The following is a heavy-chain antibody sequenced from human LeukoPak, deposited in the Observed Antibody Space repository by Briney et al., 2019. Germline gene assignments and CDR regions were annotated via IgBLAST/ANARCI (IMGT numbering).Heavy chain of an antibody. CDR1: GYTFTSYG. CDR2: ISAYNVNT. V-gene: IGHV1-18*01. D-gene: IGHD6-19*01. CDR3: ARVVAVGDFDY. Sequence: ASVKVSCKAFGYTFTSYGISWVRQAPGQGREWMGWISAYNVNTNYAQKLQGRVTMTTDTSTSPPYLAVGSLRSQATAVYYRARVVAVGDFDYWGEGTLVTVSP. J-gene: IGHJ4*02.